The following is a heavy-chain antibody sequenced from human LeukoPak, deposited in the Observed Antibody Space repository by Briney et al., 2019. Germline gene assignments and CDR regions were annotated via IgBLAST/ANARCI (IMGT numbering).Heavy chain of an antibody. CDR3: ARVKGGGLYYFDY. V-gene: IGHV4-39*01. Sequence: PSETLSLTCTVSGGSISSSSYYWGWIRQPPGKGLEWIGSIYYSGSTYYNPSLKSRVTISVDTSKNQFSLKLSSVTAADTAVYYCARVKGGGLYYFDYWGQGTLVTVSS. CDR2: IYYSGST. J-gene: IGHJ4*02. D-gene: IGHD3-16*01. CDR1: GGSISSSSYY.